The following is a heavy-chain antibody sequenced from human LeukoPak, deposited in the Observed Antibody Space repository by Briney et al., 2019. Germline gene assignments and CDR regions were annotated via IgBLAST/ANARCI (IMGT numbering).Heavy chain of an antibody. CDR3: AREGEQQLVLHSNWFDP. Sequence: GSSVKVSFKASGGPFNSYAISWVRPAPGQRLAWVGGVIPIFGTANYAQKFQGRVTITADESTSTAYMELGSLRSEDTAVYYCAREGEQQLVLHSNWFDPWGQGTLVTVSS. V-gene: IGHV1-69*01. CDR1: GGPFNSYA. CDR2: VIPIFGTA. J-gene: IGHJ5*02. D-gene: IGHD6-13*01.